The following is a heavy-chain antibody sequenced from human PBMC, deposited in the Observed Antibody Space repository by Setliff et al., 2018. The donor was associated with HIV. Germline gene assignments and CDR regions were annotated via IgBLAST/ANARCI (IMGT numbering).Heavy chain of an antibody. CDR2: IKQDGGEK. J-gene: IGHJ6*03. Sequence: PGGSLRLSCAASGFTFSSYWMSWVRQAPGKGLEWVANIKQDGGEKYYLDSVGGRLTISRDNSKNTLYLQMNSLSPEDTAVYYCARGSSGWGMDFYYYYMDVWGEGTTVTVSS. CDR1: GFTFSSYW. D-gene: IGHD6-19*01. CDR3: ARGSSGWGMDFYYYYMDV. V-gene: IGHV3-7*04.